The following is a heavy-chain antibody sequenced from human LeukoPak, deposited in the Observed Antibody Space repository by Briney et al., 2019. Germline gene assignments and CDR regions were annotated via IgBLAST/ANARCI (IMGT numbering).Heavy chain of an antibody. CDR2: ISGSGGST. D-gene: IGHD6-19*01. V-gene: IGHV3-23*01. Sequence: GGSLRLSCAASGFTFDDYAMHWVRQAPGKGLEWVSAISGSGGSTYYADSVKGRFTISRDNSKNTLYLQMNSLRAEDTAVYYCARDSSGQRWGQGTLVTVSS. CDR1: GFTFDDYA. J-gene: IGHJ4*02. CDR3: ARDSSGQR.